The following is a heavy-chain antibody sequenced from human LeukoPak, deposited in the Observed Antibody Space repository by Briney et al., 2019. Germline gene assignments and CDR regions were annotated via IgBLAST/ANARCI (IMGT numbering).Heavy chain of an antibody. Sequence: PGGSLRLSCAASGFTFSSYGMHWVRQAPGKGLEWVAVIWYDGSNKYYADSVKGRFTISRDNSKNTLYLQMNSLGAEDTAVYYCARDAVYSSSWQYYWGQGTLVTVSS. D-gene: IGHD6-13*01. CDR3: ARDAVYSSSWQYY. V-gene: IGHV3-33*01. J-gene: IGHJ4*02. CDR2: IWYDGSNK. CDR1: GFTFSSYG.